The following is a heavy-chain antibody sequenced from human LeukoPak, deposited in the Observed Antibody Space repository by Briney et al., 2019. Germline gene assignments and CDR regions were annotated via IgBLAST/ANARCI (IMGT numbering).Heavy chain of an antibody. CDR3: ARGEAAVEWFDP. V-gene: IGHV4-59*01. J-gene: IGHJ5*02. D-gene: IGHD6-13*01. CDR2: IYYSGST. CDR1: GGSISSYY. Sequence: PSETLSLSCTVSGGSISSYYWSWIRQPPGQGLEWIGYIYYSGSTNYNPSLKSRVTISVDTSKNQFSLKLSSVTAADTAVYYCARGEAAVEWFDPWGQGTLVTVSS.